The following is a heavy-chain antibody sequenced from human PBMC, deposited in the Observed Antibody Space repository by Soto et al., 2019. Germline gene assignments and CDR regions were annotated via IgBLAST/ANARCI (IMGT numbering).Heavy chain of an antibody. V-gene: IGHV4-31*03. CDR2: IFYSGSA. D-gene: IGHD6-19*01. J-gene: IGHJ5*02. CDR3: ARDHGINGWYWFDP. CDR1: GGSISRGNYY. Sequence: QVQLQESGPGLVKPSQTLSLTCTVSGGSISRGNYYWSWIRQHPGKGLEWIGYIFYSGSAYYNPSLKSRVTTSVDTSKSQFSLKLTSVTAADTAVYYCARDHGINGWYWFDPWGQGTLVTVSS.